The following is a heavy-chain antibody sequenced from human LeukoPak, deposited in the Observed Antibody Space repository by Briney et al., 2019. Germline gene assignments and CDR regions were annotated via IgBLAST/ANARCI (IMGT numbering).Heavy chain of an antibody. V-gene: IGHV4-59*12. CDR3: ARDGGYSSSWSNWFDP. CDR1: GGSISSYY. Sequence: SETLSLTCTVSGGSISSYYWSWIRQPPGKGLEWIGYIYYSGSTYYNPSLKSRVTISVDTSKNQFSLKLSSVTAADTAVYYCARDGGYSSSWSNWFDPWGQGTLVTVSS. D-gene: IGHD6-13*01. J-gene: IGHJ5*02. CDR2: IYYSGST.